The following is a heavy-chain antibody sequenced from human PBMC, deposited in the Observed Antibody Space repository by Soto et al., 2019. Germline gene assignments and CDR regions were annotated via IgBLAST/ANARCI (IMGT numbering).Heavy chain of an antibody. CDR1: GGSFSGYY. D-gene: IGHD4-17*01. CDR3: ARGRVWYGDGAFHY. J-gene: IGHJ4*02. Sequence: SETLSLTCAVYGGSFSGYYWSWIRQPPGKGLEWIGEINHSGSTNYNPSLKSRVTISVDTSKNQFSLKLSSVTAADTAVYYCARGRVWYGDGAFHYLGQGTLVTVSS. CDR2: INHSGST. V-gene: IGHV4-34*01.